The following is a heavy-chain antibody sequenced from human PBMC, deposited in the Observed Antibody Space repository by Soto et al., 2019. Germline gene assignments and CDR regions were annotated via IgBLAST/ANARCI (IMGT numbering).Heavy chain of an antibody. CDR3: ARQGRASGHAFDI. CDR1: GGSISSSSYY. D-gene: IGHD5-12*01. Sequence: SETLSLTCTVSGGSISSSSYYWGWIRQPPGKGLEWIGSIYYSGSTYHNPSLKSRVTISVDTSKNHFSLKLSSVTAADTAVYYCARQGRASGHAFDIGGQGKMVTVSS. CDR2: IYYSGST. V-gene: IGHV4-39*01. J-gene: IGHJ3*02.